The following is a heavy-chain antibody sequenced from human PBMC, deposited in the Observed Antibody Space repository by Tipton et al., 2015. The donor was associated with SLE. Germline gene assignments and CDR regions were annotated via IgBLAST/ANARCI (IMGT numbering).Heavy chain of an antibody. CDR3: ARGSIAAAALGWFDP. D-gene: IGHD6-13*01. CDR1: GGSIGSYY. CDR2: IYYSGST. V-gene: IGHV4-59*01. Sequence: TLSLTCTVSGGSIGSYYWSWIRQPPGKGLVWIGYIYYSGSTNYNPSLKSRVTISVDTSKNQFSLKVSSVTAADTAVYYCARGSIAAAALGWFDPWGQGTLVTVSS. J-gene: IGHJ5*02.